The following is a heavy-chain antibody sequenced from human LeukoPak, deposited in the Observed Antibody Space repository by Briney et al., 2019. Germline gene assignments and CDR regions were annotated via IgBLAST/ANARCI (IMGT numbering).Heavy chain of an antibody. CDR3: AKDTSASIYYMEV. D-gene: IGHD2-2*01. Sequence: GGSLRLSCAVSGFFFRSYGMHWVRQAPGKGLEWVAVIRNVGSEKYFAESVKGRFTISRDNSKNTLYLQINTLRAEDTAVYYCAKDTSASIYYMEVWGKGTTVTVSS. CDR2: IRNVGSEK. J-gene: IGHJ6*03. CDR1: GFFFRSYG. V-gene: IGHV3-30*02.